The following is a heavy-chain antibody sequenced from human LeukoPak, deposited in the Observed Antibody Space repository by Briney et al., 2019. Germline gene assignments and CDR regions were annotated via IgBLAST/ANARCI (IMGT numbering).Heavy chain of an antibody. CDR3: ARVRGGIVVAGIDY. CDR2: INHSGST. D-gene: IGHD6-19*01. CDR1: GGSFSGYY. J-gene: IGHJ4*02. Sequence: SETLSLTCAVYGGSFSGYYWSWIRQPPGKGLEWIGEINHSGSTNYNPSLKSRVTISVDTSKNQFSLKLSSVTAADTAVYYCARVRGGIVVAGIDYWGQGTLVTVSS. V-gene: IGHV4-34*01.